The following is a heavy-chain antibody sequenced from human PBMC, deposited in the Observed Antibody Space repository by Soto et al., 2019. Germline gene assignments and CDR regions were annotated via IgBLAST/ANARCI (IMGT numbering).Heavy chain of an antibody. CDR2: ISYDGSNK. V-gene: IGHV3-30*18. J-gene: IGHJ6*02. Sequence: GGSLRLSCAASGFTFSSSGIHWVRRAPGKGLEWVAVISYDGSNKFYIDSVKGRFTVSRDNSKNTLYLQMSSLRAEDTAVYYCAKDRQADFWRLPSPMDVWGQGTTVTVSS. CDR1: GFTFSSSG. D-gene: IGHD3-3*01. CDR3: AKDRQADFWRLPSPMDV.